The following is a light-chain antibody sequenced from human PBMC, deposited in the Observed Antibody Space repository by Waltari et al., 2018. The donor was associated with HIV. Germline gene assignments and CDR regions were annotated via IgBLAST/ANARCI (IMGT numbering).Light chain of an antibody. CDR3: QAWDSSTGV. Sequence: SYELTQPPSASVSPGQTARITRSGDPSGVKYACWYQPKPDQPPVVVIYQDSKRPSGIPERFSGSNSGNTATLTISGTQAMDEADYYCQAWDSSTGVFGTGTKVTV. J-gene: IGLJ1*01. CDR1: PSGVKY. V-gene: IGLV3-1*01. CDR2: QDS.